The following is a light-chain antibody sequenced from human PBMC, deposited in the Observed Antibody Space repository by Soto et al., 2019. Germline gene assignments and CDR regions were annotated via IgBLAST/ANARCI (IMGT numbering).Light chain of an antibody. Sequence: QSVLTQPPSASGTPGQRVTISCSGSSSNLGNNPVNWYQQLPGTAPKLLIYSNDERPSGVPDRFSGSKSGTSASLAISGLQSEDDADYYCAGWDGSLNGVVFGGGTKLTVL. CDR2: SND. CDR3: AGWDGSLNGVV. J-gene: IGLJ2*01. CDR1: SSNLGNNP. V-gene: IGLV1-44*01.